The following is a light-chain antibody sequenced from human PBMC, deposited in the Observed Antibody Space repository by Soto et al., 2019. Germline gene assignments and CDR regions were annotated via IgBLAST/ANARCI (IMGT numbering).Light chain of an antibody. CDR2: GAS. V-gene: IGKV3-20*01. CDR3: QQYGSSHT. J-gene: IGKJ2*01. Sequence: EIVLTQSPGTLSLSPGERATLSCRASQRVSSSYLAWYQQKPGHAPRLLIYGASSRATGIPDRFSGSGSGTDFTVTISRLEPEDFAVYYCQQYGSSHTFGQGTKLEIK. CDR1: QRVSSSY.